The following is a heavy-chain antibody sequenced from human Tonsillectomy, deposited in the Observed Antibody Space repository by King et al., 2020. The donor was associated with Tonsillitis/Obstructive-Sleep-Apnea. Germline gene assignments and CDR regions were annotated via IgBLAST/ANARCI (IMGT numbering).Heavy chain of an antibody. J-gene: IGHJ4*02. CDR1: GGSITSDLHY. V-gene: IGHV4-39*01. CDR2: IYYSGTT. D-gene: IGHD1/OR15-1a*01. CDR3: ARHSKPKGREHYFDF. Sequence: LQLQESGPGLVKPSETLSLTCTVSGGSITSDLHYWGWVRQPPGKGLEWIGSIYYSGTTYYNASLKSRLTISVDTSSKQFSLNLSSVTAAATAVYFCARHSKPKGREHYFDFWGQATLGTVSS.